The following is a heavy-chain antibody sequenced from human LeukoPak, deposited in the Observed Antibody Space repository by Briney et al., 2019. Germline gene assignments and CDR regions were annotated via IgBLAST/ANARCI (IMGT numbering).Heavy chain of an antibody. D-gene: IGHD3-16*01. CDR2: IYYSGST. CDR3: ARPYDYDTMGAFDI. V-gene: IGHV4-59*01. CDR1: GGSISSYY. J-gene: IGHJ3*02. Sequence: SETLSLTCTVSGGSISSYYWSWIRQPPGKGLEWIGYIYYSGSTNYNPSLKSRVTISVDTSKNQFSLKLSSVTAADTAVYYCARPYDYDTMGAFDIWGQGTMVTVSS.